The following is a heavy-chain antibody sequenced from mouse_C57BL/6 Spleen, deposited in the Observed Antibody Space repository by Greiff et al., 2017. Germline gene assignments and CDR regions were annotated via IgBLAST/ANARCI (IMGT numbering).Heavy chain of an antibody. CDR2: IDPSDSYT. Sequence: QVHVKQPGAELVKPGASVKLSCKASGYTFTSYWMQWVKQRPGQGLEWIGEIDPSDSYTNYNQKFKGKATLTVDTSSSTAYMQLSSLTSEDSAVYYCARSYGNPFYAMDYWGQGTSVTVSS. CDR3: ARSYGNPFYAMDY. V-gene: IGHV1-50*01. CDR1: GYTFTSYW. D-gene: IGHD2-1*01. J-gene: IGHJ4*01.